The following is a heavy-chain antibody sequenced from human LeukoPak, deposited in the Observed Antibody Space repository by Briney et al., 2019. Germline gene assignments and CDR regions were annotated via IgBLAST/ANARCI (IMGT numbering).Heavy chain of an antibody. J-gene: IGHJ4*02. V-gene: IGHV3-15*01. CDR3: TPEDY. CDR2: IKSNADGGTT. Sequence: GGSLRLSCAASGFTFSVAWMSWVRQAPGKGLEWVGRIKSNADGGTTDYAAPVKGRFTISRDDSKNTLYLQMNSLKTEDTAVYYCTPEDYWGQGTLVTVSS. CDR1: GFTFSVAW.